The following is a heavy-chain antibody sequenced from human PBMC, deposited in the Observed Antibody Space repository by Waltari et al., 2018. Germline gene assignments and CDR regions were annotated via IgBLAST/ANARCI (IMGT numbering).Heavy chain of an antibody. D-gene: IGHD5-18*01. Sequence: EVQLVESGGGVVRPGGSLSISCAASGFTFDDYGMSWVRQAPGKGLEWVAGINWNGGSTGYADSVKGRFTISSDNAKNSLYLQMNSLRAEDTALYYCARRYSLERGHAFDIWGQGTMVTVSS. CDR3: ARRYSLERGHAFDI. J-gene: IGHJ3*02. CDR1: GFTFDDYG. V-gene: IGHV3-20*04. CDR2: INWNGGST.